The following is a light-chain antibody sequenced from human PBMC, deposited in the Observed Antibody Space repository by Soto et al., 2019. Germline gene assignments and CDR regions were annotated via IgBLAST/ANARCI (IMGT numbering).Light chain of an antibody. CDR3: HQRGSGPPFP. V-gene: IGKV3-11*01. Sequence: EIVLTQSPATLSLSPGERATLSCRASQSVSNYLAWYQQKPVQAPRPLIYDASIRATGIPASFSGSGSGTDFTLTICSLEPEDLAAYHRHQRGSGPPFPVGPGTRVDIK. CDR1: QSVSNY. CDR2: DAS. J-gene: IGKJ3*01.